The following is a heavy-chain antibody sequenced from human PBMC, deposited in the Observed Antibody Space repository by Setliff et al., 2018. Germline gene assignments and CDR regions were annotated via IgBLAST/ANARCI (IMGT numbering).Heavy chain of an antibody. CDR1: GGSFSGYY. J-gene: IGHJ5*02. CDR2: INHTGST. V-gene: IGHV4-34*01. CDR3: ARGYCNSAGCFFAGWFDP. D-gene: IGHD2-2*01. Sequence: SETLSLTCAVYGGSFSGYYWSWIRQPPGKGPELIGEINHTGSTNYNPSLKSRVTISVDTSKNQFSLRLSSVTAADTAVYYCARGYCNSAGCFFAGWFDPWGQGTPVTVSS.